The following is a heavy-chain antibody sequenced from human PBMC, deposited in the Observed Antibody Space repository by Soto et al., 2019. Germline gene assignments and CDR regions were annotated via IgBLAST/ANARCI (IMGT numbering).Heavy chain of an antibody. CDR3: ARGLYDSGSFYFDF. CDR1: GFNFIRKY. D-gene: IGHD3-10*01. J-gene: IGHJ4*02. V-gene: IGHV3-53*01. Sequence: EVQLVESGGGVIQPGGSLRLSCAASGFNFIRKYMIWVRQAPGKGLEWVSMLYSGGTTYYADSVKGRFTISRDTSENKLALQMNSLRAEDTAVYYCARGLYDSGSFYFDFWGQGTLVTVSS. CDR2: LYSGGTT.